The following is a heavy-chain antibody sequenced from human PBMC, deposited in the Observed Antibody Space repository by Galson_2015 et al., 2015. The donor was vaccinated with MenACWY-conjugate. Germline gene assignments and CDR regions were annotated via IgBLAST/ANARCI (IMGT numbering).Heavy chain of an antibody. Sequence: SLRLSCAASGFTFSSYSMNWVRPAPGKGLEWLSYISSSGGTIKYEDSVKGRFTISRDNAKNSLFLQMNSVRAAATAFYYCAREDRTDALELWGPGTMVAASS. V-gene: IGHV3-48*04. CDR1: GFTFSSYS. D-gene: IGHD1-1*01. J-gene: IGHJ3*01. CDR3: AREDRTDALEL. CDR2: ISSSGGTI.